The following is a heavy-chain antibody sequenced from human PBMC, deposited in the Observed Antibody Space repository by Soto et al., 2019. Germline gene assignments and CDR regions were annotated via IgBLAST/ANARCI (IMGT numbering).Heavy chain of an antibody. CDR3: ARDRLGDGYNDY. CDR2: TYYRSKWYN. J-gene: IGHJ4*02. D-gene: IGHD5-12*01. V-gene: IGHV6-1*01. CDR1: GDSVSSNSAA. Sequence: PSQTLSLTCAISGDSVSSNSAAWSWIRQSPSRGLEWLGRTYYRSKWYNNYAVSVKSRITINPDTSKNQFSLQLNSVTPGYTAVYYCARDRLGDGYNDYWGQGTLVTVSS.